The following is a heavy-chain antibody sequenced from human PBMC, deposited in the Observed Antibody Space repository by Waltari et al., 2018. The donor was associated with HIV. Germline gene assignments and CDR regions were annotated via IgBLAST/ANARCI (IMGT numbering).Heavy chain of an antibody. CDR1: GFPVSGNS. V-gene: IGHV3-53*01. J-gene: IGHJ6*02. D-gene: IGHD3-16*01. CDR3: ARDLRRDYVWAPGMDV. CDR2: IYSGGST. Sequence: EVQLVESGGGLIQPGGSLRLSCAASGFPVSGNSMSWVRRAQGKGLEWVSVIYSGGSTYYADSVKGRFTISRDNSKNTLYLQMNSLRAEDTAVYYCARDLRRDYVWAPGMDVWGQGTTVTVSS.